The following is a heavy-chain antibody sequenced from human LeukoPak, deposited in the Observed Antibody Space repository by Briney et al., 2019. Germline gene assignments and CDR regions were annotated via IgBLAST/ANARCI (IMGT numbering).Heavy chain of an antibody. Sequence: GRSLRLSCAASGFSFRTYGMHWVRQAPGKGLEWVAVISYDGSNKYYADSVKGRFTISRDNSKNTLYLQMNSLRAEDTAVYYCARTTSVSYVGDAFDIWGQGTMVTVSS. CDR1: GFSFRTYG. J-gene: IGHJ3*02. CDR2: ISYDGSNK. CDR3: ARTTSVSYVGDAFDI. D-gene: IGHD1-26*01. V-gene: IGHV3-30*03.